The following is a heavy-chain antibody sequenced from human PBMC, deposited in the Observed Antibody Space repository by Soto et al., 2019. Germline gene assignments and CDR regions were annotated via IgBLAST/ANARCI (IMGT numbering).Heavy chain of an antibody. CDR3: ARGGYFDSSNYLAY. D-gene: IGHD3-22*01. CDR2: INPKNGDT. CDR1: GYTFIGFS. Sequence: EASVKVSCKSSGYTFIGFSLHWVRQAPGQGLEWMGWINPKNGDTYYAQKFQGRVTMTRDTSINTVYMELNSLKSDDTAVYYCARGGYFDSSNYLAYWGLGTLVTVSS. V-gene: IGHV1-2*02. J-gene: IGHJ4*02.